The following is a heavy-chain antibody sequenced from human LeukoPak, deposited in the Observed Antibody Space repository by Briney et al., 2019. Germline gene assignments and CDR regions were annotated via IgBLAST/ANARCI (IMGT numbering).Heavy chain of an antibody. D-gene: IGHD3-22*01. CDR1: GYTFTSYY. J-gene: IGHJ4*02. V-gene: IGHV1-46*01. CDR2: INPSGGST. Sequence: ASVNVSCKASGYTFTSYYMHWVRQAPGQGLEWMGIINPSGGSTSHAQKFQGRVTMTRDTSTSTVYMELSSLRSEDTAVYYCARKAWSGYYYDYWGQGALVTVSS. CDR3: ARKAWSGYYYDY.